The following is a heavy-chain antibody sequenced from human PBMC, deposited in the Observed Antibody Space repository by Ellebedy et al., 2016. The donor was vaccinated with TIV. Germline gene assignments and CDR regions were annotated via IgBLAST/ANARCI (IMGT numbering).Heavy chain of an antibody. CDR2: INQDGNET. CDR1: GFSFTWYW. CDR3: ARDGTVTTPTYFDY. Sequence: GESLKISCAASGFSFTWYWMSWVRQAPGKGLEWVANINQDGNETYYVDSVKGRFTISRDNAKKSLFLQMNSLRDADTAVYYCARDGTVTTPTYFDYWGQGTLVTVSS. D-gene: IGHD4-11*01. J-gene: IGHJ4*02. V-gene: IGHV3-7*01.